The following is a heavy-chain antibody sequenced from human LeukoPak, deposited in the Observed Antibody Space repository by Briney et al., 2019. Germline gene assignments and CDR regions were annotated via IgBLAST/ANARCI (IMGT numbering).Heavy chain of an antibody. J-gene: IGHJ4*02. Sequence: SETLSLTCAVYGGSFSGYYWSWIRQPPGKGLEWIGEINHSGSTNYNPSLKSRVTISVDTSKNQFSLKLSSETAADTAVYYCARGPYSGYEKAFDYWGQGTLATVSS. CDR2: INHSGST. CDR1: GGSFSGYY. V-gene: IGHV4-34*01. D-gene: IGHD5-12*01. CDR3: ARGPYSGYEKAFDY.